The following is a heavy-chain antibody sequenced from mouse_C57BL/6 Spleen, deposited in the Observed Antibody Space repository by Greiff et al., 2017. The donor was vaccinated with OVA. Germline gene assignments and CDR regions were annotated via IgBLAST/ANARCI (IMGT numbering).Heavy chain of an antibody. CDR3: ARDYYGSSSYAMDY. V-gene: IGHV3-6*01. Sequence: EVHLVESGPGLVKPSQSLSLTCSVTGYSITSGYYWNWIRQFPGNKLEWMGYISYDGSNNYNPSLKNRISITRDTSKNQFFLKLNSVTTEDTATYYCARDYYGSSSYAMDYWGQGTSVTVSS. J-gene: IGHJ4*01. CDR2: ISYDGSN. D-gene: IGHD1-1*01. CDR1: GYSITSGYY.